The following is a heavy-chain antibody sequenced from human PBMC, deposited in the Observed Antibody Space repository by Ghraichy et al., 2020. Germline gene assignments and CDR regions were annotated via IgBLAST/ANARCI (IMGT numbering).Heavy chain of an antibody. CDR1: GFTFSSYS. CDR2: ISGSSSYL. D-gene: IGHD3-22*01. J-gene: IGHJ4*02. CDR3: ARGTYYFDSSGYYDFDS. V-gene: IGHV3-21*01. Sequence: GESLNISCAASGFTFSSYSMNWVRQAPGKGLEWVSSISGSSSYLYYADSVKGRFTISRDNARNSLFLQMNSLRAEDTAVYYCARGTYYFDSSGYYDFDSWGQGTLVTVSS.